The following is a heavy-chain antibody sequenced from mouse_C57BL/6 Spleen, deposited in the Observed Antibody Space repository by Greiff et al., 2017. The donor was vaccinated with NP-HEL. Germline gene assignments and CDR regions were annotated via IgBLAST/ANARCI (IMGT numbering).Heavy chain of an antibody. CDR1: GYTFTGYW. Sequence: VQLQQSGAELMKPGASVKLSCKATGYTFTGYWIEWVKQRPGHGLEWIGEILPGSGSTNYNEKFKGKATFTADTSSNTAYRQLSSLTTEDSAIYYCARFGPREFTVVARDYWGQGTTLTVSS. J-gene: IGHJ2*01. V-gene: IGHV1-9*01. CDR3: ARFGPREFTVVARDY. CDR2: ILPGSGST. D-gene: IGHD1-1*01.